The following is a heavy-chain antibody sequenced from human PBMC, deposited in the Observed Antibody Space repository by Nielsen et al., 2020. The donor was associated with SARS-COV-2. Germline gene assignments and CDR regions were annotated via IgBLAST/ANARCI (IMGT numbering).Heavy chain of an antibody. Sequence: ASVKVSCKASGYTFTSYCISWVRQAPGQGLEWMGWISAYNGNTIYAQKFQGRVTMTTVTSTSTAYMELRSLRSDDTAVYYCARDSFVTMVRGVMKYYYYGMDVWGQGTTVTVSS. CDR1: GYTFTSYC. D-gene: IGHD3-10*01. CDR2: ISAYNGNT. CDR3: ARDSFVTMVRGVMKYYYYGMDV. V-gene: IGHV1-18*04. J-gene: IGHJ6*02.